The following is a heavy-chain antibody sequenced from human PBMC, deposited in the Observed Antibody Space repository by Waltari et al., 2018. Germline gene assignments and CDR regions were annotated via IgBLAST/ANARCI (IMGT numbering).Heavy chain of an antibody. J-gene: IGHJ4*02. CDR3: VRPGSSVGWYYFDY. D-gene: IGHD6-19*01. V-gene: IGHV4-39*01. Sequence: QLQLQESGPGLVKPSETLSLTCTVSGDSISGSNYYWGWIRPPPGQGLDWVGSISSSGTTYCNPSLKSRLTMSVDTSKNQFSLNLSSVTAADTAVFYCVRPGSSVGWYYFDYWGQGTLVTVSS. CDR2: ISSSGTT. CDR1: GDSISGSNYY.